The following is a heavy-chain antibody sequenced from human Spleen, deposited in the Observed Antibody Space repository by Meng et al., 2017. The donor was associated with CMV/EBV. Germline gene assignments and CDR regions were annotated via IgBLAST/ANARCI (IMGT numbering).Heavy chain of an antibody. CDR2: VSAYNGNV. J-gene: IGHJ4*02. D-gene: IGHD1-1*01. Sequence: ASVKVSCKTSGYSFSNYGITWVRQAPGQGLEWMGWVSAYNGNVNYAQKFQGRVTMTTDTSTSTAYMELSSLRSEDTAVYYCARVGPHRVGRTPYYFDYWGQGTLVTVSS. V-gene: IGHV1-18*01. CDR1: GYSFSNYG. CDR3: ARVGPHRVGRTPYYFDY.